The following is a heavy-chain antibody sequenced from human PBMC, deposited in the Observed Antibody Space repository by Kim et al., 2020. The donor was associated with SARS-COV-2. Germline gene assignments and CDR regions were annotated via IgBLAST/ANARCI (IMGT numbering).Heavy chain of an antibody. Sequence: GGSLRLSCAASGFAFSSFAMNWVRQAPGKGLEWVSTISSSGTNYADSVKGRFTISIYESKNMMYLHLNIVRREDTATYDCVKGLYYVDYWGQGTLVTVVS. CDR3: VKGLYYVDY. V-gene: IGHV3-23*01. CDR2: ISSSGT. J-gene: IGHJ4*02. D-gene: IGHD3-16*01. CDR1: GFAFSSFA.